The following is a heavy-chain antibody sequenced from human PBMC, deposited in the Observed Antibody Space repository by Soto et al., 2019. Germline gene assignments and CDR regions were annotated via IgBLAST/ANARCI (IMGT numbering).Heavy chain of an antibody. Sequence: GGSLRLSCAASGFTFSSYGMHWVRQAPGKGLEWVAVISYDGSNKYYADSVKGRFTISRDNSKNTLYLQMNSLRAEDTAVYYCAKDRGYCSGGSCFPNYYFDYWGQGTLVTVSS. CDR3: AKDRGYCSGGSCFPNYYFDY. V-gene: IGHV3-30*18. CDR2: ISYDGSNK. J-gene: IGHJ4*02. CDR1: GFTFSSYG. D-gene: IGHD2-15*01.